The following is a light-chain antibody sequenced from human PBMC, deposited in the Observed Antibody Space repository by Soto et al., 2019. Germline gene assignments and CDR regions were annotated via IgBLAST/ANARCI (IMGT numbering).Light chain of an antibody. Sequence: EMVLTQSPGTLSLSPGERATLSCRASQSVSSSNLAWHQQKPGQAPRLLIFDASSRATGIPDRVSGSGSGTDFTLSISRLEPEDFAGYYWQQYGSSPFSFGPGTKVDIK. CDR3: QQYGSSPFS. CDR1: QSVSSSN. V-gene: IGKV3-20*01. J-gene: IGKJ3*01. CDR2: DAS.